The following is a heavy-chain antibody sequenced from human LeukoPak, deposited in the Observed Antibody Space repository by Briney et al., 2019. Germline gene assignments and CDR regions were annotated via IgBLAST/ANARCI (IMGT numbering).Heavy chain of an antibody. CDR2: IYTSGST. D-gene: IGHD2-21*02. J-gene: IGHJ3*02. V-gene: IGHV4-4*07. Sequence: PSETLSLTCTVAGVSTTTSFWSWIRQPAANGLEWIGRIYTSGSTDYNPSLKSRVSMSLDTSKSQLSLELNSVTAADTAVHFCARGPGALTQETFDMWGQGTLVTVSS. CDR3: ARGPGALTQETFDM. CDR1: GVSTTTSF.